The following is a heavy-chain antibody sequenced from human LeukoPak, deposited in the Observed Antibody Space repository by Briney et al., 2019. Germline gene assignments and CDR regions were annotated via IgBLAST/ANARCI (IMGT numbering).Heavy chain of an antibody. CDR2: ISAYNGNT. CDR3: ARVKAVGLYYYGMDV. D-gene: IGHD1-26*01. Sequence: ASVKVSCKASGYTFTSYGISWVRQAPGQGLEWMGWISAYNGNTNYALKLQGRVTMTTDTSTSTAYMELRSLRSDDTAVYYCARVKAVGLYYYGMDVWGQGTTVTVSS. J-gene: IGHJ6*02. V-gene: IGHV1-18*01. CDR1: GYTFTSYG.